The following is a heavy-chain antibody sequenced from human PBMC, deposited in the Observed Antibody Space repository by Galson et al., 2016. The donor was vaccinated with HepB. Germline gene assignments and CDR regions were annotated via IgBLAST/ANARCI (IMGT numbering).Heavy chain of an antibody. J-gene: IGHJ6*02. V-gene: IGHV6-1*01. CDR3: ARGWLQSGMDV. CDR2: TYYNSEWHN. D-gene: IGHD5-24*01. Sequence: CAISGDSVSSNSAAWRWIRQSPSRGLEWLARTYYNSEWHNDYAPSVKSRININPDTSKNQFSLQLNSVPPEDTAVYYCARGWLQSGMDVWGRGTRVTVSS. CDR1: GDSVSSNSAA.